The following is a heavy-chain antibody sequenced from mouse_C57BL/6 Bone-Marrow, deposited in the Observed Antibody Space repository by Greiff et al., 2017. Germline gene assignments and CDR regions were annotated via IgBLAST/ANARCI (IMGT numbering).Heavy chain of an antibody. CDR3: TALPPNYYAMDY. CDR1: GFTFSNYW. D-gene: IGHD2-10*01. Sequence: DVKLVESGGGLVQPGGSMKLSCVASGFTFSNYWMNWVRQSPEKGLEWVAQIRLKSDNYATHYAESVKGRFTISRDDSKSSVYLQMNNLRAEDTGIYYCTALPPNYYAMDYWGQGTSVTVSS. V-gene: IGHV6-3*01. CDR2: IRLKSDNYAT. J-gene: IGHJ4*01.